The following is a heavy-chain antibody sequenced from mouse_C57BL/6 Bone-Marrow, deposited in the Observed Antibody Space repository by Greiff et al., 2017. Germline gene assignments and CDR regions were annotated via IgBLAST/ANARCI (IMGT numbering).Heavy chain of an antibody. CDR3: ARLGGLRQYYFDY. Sequence: QVQLQQSGAELARPGASVKMSCKASGYTFTSYTMHWVKQRPGQGLEWIGYINPSSGYTKYNQKFKDKATLTADNSSSTAYMQLSSLTSEDSAVYYCARLGGLRQYYFDYWGQGTTLTVSS. CDR2: INPSSGYT. D-gene: IGHD3-2*02. V-gene: IGHV1-4*01. J-gene: IGHJ2*01. CDR1: GYTFTSYT.